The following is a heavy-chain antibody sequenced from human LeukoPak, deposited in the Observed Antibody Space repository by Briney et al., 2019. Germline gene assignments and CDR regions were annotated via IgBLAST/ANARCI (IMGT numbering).Heavy chain of an antibody. CDR2: IYHNSGTT. V-gene: IGHV4-59*01. J-gene: IGHJ1*01. CDR1: GGSITIYF. Sequence: SETLSLTCTVSGGSITIYFWTWIRQPPGKGLEWIGYIYHNSGTTNYNPSLKSRVSISVDTSKTHFSLKLSSVTAADTAVYYCAQKAPYSPEYSQHWGRGTLVTVSS. CDR3: AQKAPYSPEYSQH. D-gene: IGHD2-15*01.